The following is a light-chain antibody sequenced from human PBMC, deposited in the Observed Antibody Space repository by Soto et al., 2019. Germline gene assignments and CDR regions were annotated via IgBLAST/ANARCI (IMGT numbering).Light chain of an antibody. CDR1: QSVTNF. J-gene: IGKJ1*01. Sequence: EIVLTQSPGTLSLSPGERATLSCRASQSVTNFLAWYQQKPGQSPSLLIYNASHRATGIPARFSGSGSGTDFTLTISSLEPEDIAVYYCKQRYRWPETFGQGTK. V-gene: IGKV3-11*01. CDR2: NAS. CDR3: KQRYRWPET.